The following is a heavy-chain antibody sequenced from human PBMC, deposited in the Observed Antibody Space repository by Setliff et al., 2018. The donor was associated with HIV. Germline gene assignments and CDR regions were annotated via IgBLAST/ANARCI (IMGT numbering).Heavy chain of an antibody. J-gene: IGHJ3*02. CDR2: ISSRGSTI. D-gene: IGHD3-22*01. CDR1: GFTFSDYY. Sequence: GGSLRLSCAASGFTFSDYYMSWIRQAPGKGLEWVSYISSRGSTIYYADSVKGRFTISRDNAKNSLYLQMNSLKASDTAMYYCARGMYYYDSSGYDTFDIWGQGTMVTVSS. CDR3: ARGMYYYDSSGYDTFDI. V-gene: IGHV3-11*01.